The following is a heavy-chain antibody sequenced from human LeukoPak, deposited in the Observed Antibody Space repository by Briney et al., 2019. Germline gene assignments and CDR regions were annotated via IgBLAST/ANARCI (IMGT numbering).Heavy chain of an antibody. V-gene: IGHV4-39*01. Sequence: SETLSLACAVSGGSISSISSNNWAWIRQPPGKGLELIAAIHYSGSTYYNPSFMSRVTISVDTSKNQFSLKLRSLTATDTAVYYCARLPTGYPNWFDTWGQGILVTVSS. D-gene: IGHD5-18*01. CDR2: IHYSGST. J-gene: IGHJ5*02. CDR1: GGSISSISSNN. CDR3: ARLPTGYPNWFDT.